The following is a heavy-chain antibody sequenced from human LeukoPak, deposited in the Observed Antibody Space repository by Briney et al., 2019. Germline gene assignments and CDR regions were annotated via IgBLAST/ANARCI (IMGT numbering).Heavy chain of an antibody. Sequence: ASVKVSCKASGYTFTSYDINWVRQATGQGLEWMGWMNPNSGNTGYAQKFQGRVTMTRNTSISTAYMELSSLRSEDTAVYYCATTVVARLRPHLPRGAPREDYGMDVWGQGTTVTVSS. CDR2: MNPNSGNT. CDR3: ATTVVARLRPHLPRGAPREDYGMDV. CDR1: GYTFTSYD. J-gene: IGHJ6*02. D-gene: IGHD2-15*01. V-gene: IGHV1-8*01.